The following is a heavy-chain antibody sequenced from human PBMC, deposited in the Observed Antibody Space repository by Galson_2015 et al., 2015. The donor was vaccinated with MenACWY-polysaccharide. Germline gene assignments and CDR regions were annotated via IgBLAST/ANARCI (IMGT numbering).Heavy chain of an antibody. Sequence: SLRLSCAASGFTFSSYAMSWVRQAPGKGLEWVSAVSGSGGSTYYADSVKGRFTISRDNSKNTLYLQMNSLRAEDTAVYYCAKAGIAMSGVPRDVWGQGTTVTVSS. D-gene: IGHD3-3*01. V-gene: IGHV3-23*01. CDR1: GFTFSSYA. CDR3: AKAGIAMSGVPRDV. CDR2: VSGSGGST. J-gene: IGHJ6*02.